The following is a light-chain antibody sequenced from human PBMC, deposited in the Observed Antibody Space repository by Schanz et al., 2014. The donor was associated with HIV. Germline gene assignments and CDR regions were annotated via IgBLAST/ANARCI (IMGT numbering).Light chain of an antibody. CDR2: AAS. J-gene: IGKJ4*01. CDR1: QSIIND. Sequence: DIQMTQSPSSLSASVGDSVTITCRASQSIINDLNWYQQKPGKAPKLLIFAASSLQSGVPSRFSGSGSGTDFTLTISSLQPEDFATYYCQQANSFPPVTFGGGTKVEIK. V-gene: IGKV1-39*01. CDR3: QQANSFPPVT.